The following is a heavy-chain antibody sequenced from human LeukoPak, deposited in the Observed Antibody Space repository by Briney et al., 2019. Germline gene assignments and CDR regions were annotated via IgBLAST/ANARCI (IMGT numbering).Heavy chain of an antibody. CDR1: GFTFSSYW. Sequence: GWSLRLSCAASGFTFSSYWMHWVRQAPGKGLVWVSRINSDGSSTSYADSVKGRFTISRDNAKNTLYLQMNSLRAEDTAVYYCARLRGYDAFDIWGQGTMVTVSS. CDR3: ARLRGYDAFDI. V-gene: IGHV3-74*01. J-gene: IGHJ3*02. CDR2: INSDGSST. D-gene: IGHD5-18*01.